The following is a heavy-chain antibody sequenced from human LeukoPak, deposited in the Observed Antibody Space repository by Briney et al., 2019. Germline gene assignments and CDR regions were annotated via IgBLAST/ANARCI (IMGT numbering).Heavy chain of an antibody. D-gene: IGHD3-22*01. Sequence: SEXLSLTCTVSGGPISDSYWSWLRQTPGKGLEWIGYIYSTGSTNYNPSLTSRGTISIDTSKNQFFLKLNSVTAADTALYYCARDYTMTHAFDIWGQGTLVTVSS. CDR3: ARDYTMTHAFDI. CDR1: GGPISDSY. V-gene: IGHV4-59*01. J-gene: IGHJ3*02. CDR2: IYSTGST.